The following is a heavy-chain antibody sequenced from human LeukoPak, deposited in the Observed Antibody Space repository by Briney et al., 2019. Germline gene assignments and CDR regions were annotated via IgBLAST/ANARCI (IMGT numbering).Heavy chain of an antibody. Sequence: GGSLRLSCAASVFIFRDYAMNWVRQAPGKGLEWVSGISDGGTSTSYADSVKGRFTISRDNSKNMLYLQMNSLRAEDTAIYHCVKTTRPLGAFDYWGQGTLVTVSS. CDR1: VFIFRDYA. CDR2: ISDGGTST. CDR3: VKTTRPLGAFDY. D-gene: IGHD7-27*01. V-gene: IGHV3-23*01. J-gene: IGHJ4*02.